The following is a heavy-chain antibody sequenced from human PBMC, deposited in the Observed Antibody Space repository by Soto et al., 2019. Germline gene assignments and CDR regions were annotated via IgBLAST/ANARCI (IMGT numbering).Heavy chain of an antibody. Sequence: ASVKVSCKASGGTFSSYAISWVRQAPGQGXEWMGGIIPIFGTANYAQKFQGRVTITADKSTSTAYMELSSLRSEDTAVYYCARAQESDIVLMVYAIHYYYYGMDVWGQGTTVTVSS. CDR2: IIPIFGTA. D-gene: IGHD2-8*01. V-gene: IGHV1-69*06. J-gene: IGHJ6*02. CDR3: ARAQESDIVLMVYAIHYYYYGMDV. CDR1: GGTFSSYA.